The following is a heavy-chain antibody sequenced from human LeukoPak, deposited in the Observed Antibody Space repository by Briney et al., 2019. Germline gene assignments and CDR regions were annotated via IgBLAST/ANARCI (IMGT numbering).Heavy chain of an antibody. CDR1: GGTFSTYA. CDR2: INPNSGGT. J-gene: IGHJ6*03. V-gene: IGHV1-2*02. D-gene: IGHD5-12*01. CDR3: ARDLSGRYSGYDTYYYYYYMDV. Sequence: ASVKVSCRASGGTFSTYAIIWARQAPGQGLEWMGWINPNSGGTNYAQKFQGRVTMTRDTSISTAYMELSRLRSDDTAVYYCARDLSGRYSGYDTYYYYYYMDVWGKGTTVTVSS.